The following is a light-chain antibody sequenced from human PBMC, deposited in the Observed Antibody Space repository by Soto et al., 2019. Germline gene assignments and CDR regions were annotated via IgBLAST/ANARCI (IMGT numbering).Light chain of an antibody. J-gene: IGKJ2*01. Sequence: EIVMTQSPATLPVSPGERVTLSCRTSQGVSNNLAWYQQKPGQAPRLLMYEASTRATSTPARFSGSGSGTEFTLTIRNLQSEDLAVYYCQQYNNWPPMYTFGQGTKLEIK. CDR1: QGVSNN. V-gene: IGKV3-15*01. CDR2: EAS. CDR3: QQYNNWPPMYT.